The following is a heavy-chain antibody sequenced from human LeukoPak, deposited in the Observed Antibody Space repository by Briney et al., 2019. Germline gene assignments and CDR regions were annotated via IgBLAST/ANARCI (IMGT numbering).Heavy chain of an antibody. CDR3: AAETTYYDFWSGYYTFDY. CDR2: ISYDGSNK. D-gene: IGHD3-3*01. CDR1: GFTFSSYA. V-gene: IGHV3-30-3*01. Sequence: GGSLRLSCAASGFTFSSYAMHWVRQAPGKGLEWVAVISYDGSNKYYADSVKGRFTISRDNSKNTLYLQMNSLRAEDTAVYYCAAETTYYDFWSGYYTFDYWGQGTLVTVSS. J-gene: IGHJ4*02.